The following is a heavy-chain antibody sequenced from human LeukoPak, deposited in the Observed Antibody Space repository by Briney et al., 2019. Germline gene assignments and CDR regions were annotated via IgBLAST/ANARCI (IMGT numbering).Heavy chain of an antibody. CDR3: AKGYVDVLGTMLS. V-gene: IGHV3-23*01. Sequence: PGGSLRLSCAASGFTFSSYAMSWVRQAPGKGLEWVSAISGSGGTTYYADSVKGRFTISRDNSKNTLYLQMNSLRAEDTAVYYCAKGYVDVLGTMLSWGQGTLVTVSS. J-gene: IGHJ4*02. CDR1: GFTFSSYA. CDR2: ISGSGGTT. D-gene: IGHD5-12*01.